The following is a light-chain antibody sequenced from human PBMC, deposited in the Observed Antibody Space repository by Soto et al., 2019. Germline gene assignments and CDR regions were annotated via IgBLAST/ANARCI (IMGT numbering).Light chain of an antibody. CDR3: SSYTTSSTYV. CDR1: SSDIGAYNF. CDR2: DVT. J-gene: IGLJ1*01. Sequence: QSVRTQPASVSGAPGQSITISCTGSSSDIGAYNFATWYQQHPDKAPKLMVFDVTNRPSGVSDRFSGSKSGNTASLTISGLQAEDEAEYYCSSYTTSSTYVFGTGTKVTVL. V-gene: IGLV2-14*01.